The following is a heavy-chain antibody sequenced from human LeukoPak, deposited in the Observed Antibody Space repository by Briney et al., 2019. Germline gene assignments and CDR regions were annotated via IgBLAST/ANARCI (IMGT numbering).Heavy chain of an antibody. CDR2: IRYDGSNK. CDR1: GFTFSSYG. V-gene: IGHV3-30*02. Sequence: GGSLRLSCAASGFTFSSYGMHWVRQAPGKGLEWVAFIRYDGSNKYYADSVKGRFTISRDNSKNTLYLQMNSLRAEDAAVYYCARGGDYYDSSGYYYSAFDIWGQGTMVTVSS. J-gene: IGHJ3*02. CDR3: ARGGDYYDSSGYYYSAFDI. D-gene: IGHD3-22*01.